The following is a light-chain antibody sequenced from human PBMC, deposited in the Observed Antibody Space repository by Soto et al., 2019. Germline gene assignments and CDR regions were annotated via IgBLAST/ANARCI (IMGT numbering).Light chain of an antibody. CDR3: QQYGSSPRT. CDR2: DAS. CDR1: QSVSSN. Sequence: EIVLTQSPGTLSLSPGERATLSCRASQSVSSNLAWYQQRPGQAPRLLIYDASNRATGIPARFSGSGSGTDFTLTITRLEPEDFAVYYCQQYGSSPRTFGQGTRLENK. J-gene: IGKJ5*01. V-gene: IGKV3-20*01.